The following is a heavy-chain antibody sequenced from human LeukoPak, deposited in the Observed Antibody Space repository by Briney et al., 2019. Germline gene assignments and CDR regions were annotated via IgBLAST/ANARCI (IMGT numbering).Heavy chain of an antibody. CDR1: GYTFTAYY. J-gene: IGHJ4*02. CDR2: INPNSGGT. V-gene: IGHV1-2*04. D-gene: IGHD4/OR15-4a*01. Sequence: TSVKVSCKASGYTFTAYYMHWVRQAPGQGLEWMGWINPNSGGTNYAQKFQGWVTMTRDTSISTAYMELSRLRSDDTAVYFCARPHLVPTIPFDYWGQGTLVTVSS. CDR3: ARPHLVPTIPFDY.